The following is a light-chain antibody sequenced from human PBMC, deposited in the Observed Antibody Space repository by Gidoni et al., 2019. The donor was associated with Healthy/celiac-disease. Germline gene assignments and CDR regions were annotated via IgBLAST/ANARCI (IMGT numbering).Light chain of an antibody. CDR1: QSVSSSY. J-gene: IGKJ4*01. CDR2: GAS. CDR3: QQYGSSPLT. Sequence: ETALTQSPATLSLSPGERATLSCRASQSVSSSYLAWYQQKPGQAPRLLIYGASSRATGIPDRFSGSGSGTDFTLTISRLEPEDFAVYYCQQYGSSPLTFGGGTKVEIK. V-gene: IGKV3-20*01.